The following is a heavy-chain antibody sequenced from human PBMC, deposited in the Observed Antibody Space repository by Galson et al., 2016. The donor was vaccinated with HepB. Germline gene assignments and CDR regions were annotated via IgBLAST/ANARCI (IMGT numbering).Heavy chain of an antibody. D-gene: IGHD2-15*01. CDR3: AREVVVVAAPWAFDI. J-gene: IGHJ3*02. CDR2: IYTSGST. V-gene: IGHV4-61*02. Sequence: TLSLTCTVSGGSISSGSYYWSWNRQPAGKGLEWIGRIYTSGSTNYNPSLKSRVTISVDTSKNQFSLKLSSVTAADTAVYYCAREVVVVAAPWAFDIWGQGTMVTVSS. CDR1: GGSISSGSYY.